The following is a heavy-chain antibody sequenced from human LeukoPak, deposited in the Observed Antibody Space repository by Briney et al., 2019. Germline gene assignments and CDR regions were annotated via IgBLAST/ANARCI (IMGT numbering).Heavy chain of an antibody. D-gene: IGHD3-16*02. V-gene: IGHV1-18*01. CDR2: ISAYNGNT. Sequence: ASVKVSCKASGYTFTSYGISWVRQAPGQGLEWMGWISAYNGNTNCAQKLQGRVTMTTDTSTSTAYMELRSLRSDDTAVYYCASTVDDYVWGSYRSNAFDIWGQGTMVTVSS. CDR3: ASTVDDYVWGSYRSNAFDI. CDR1: GYTFTSYG. J-gene: IGHJ3*02.